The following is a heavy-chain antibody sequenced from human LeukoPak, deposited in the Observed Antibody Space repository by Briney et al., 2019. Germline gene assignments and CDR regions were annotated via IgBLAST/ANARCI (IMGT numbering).Heavy chain of an antibody. J-gene: IGHJ5*02. CDR1: GYTFTSYG. D-gene: IGHD6-6*01. CDR2: FDPEDGET. V-gene: IGHV1-24*01. CDR3: ATGGRKVSFDP. Sequence: ASVKVSCKASGYTFTSYGISWVRQAPGKGLEWMGGFDPEDGETIYAQKFQGRVTMTEDTSTDTAYMELSSLRSEDTAVYYCATGGRKVSFDPWGQGTLVSVSS.